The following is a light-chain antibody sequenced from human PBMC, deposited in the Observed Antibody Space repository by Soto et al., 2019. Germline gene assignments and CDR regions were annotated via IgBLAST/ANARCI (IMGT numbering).Light chain of an antibody. CDR2: AAS. CDR3: QQYQTYTST. V-gene: IGKV1-5*01. Sequence: DIQMTQSPSTLSASVGDGVTITCRASQNINTWLAWYQQKPGKAPKLLIYAASTLQSEVPSRFSGSGSGADFSLTISNLQPEDFATYYCQQYQTYTSTFGGGTKVEIK. J-gene: IGKJ4*01. CDR1: QNINTW.